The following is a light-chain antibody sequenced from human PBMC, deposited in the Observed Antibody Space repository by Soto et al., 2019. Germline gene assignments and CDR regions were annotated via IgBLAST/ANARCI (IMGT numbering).Light chain of an antibody. J-gene: IGLJ2*01. V-gene: IGLV1-40*01. CDR3: QSYDSGLTGVV. CDR1: SSNIGAGYD. CDR2: GNS. Sequence: QSVLTQPPSVSGAPGQRVTISCTGSSSNIGAGYDVHWYQQLPGTAPKLLISGNSNRPSVVADRFSGATSGTSASLAITGLQAEDEADYYCQSYDSGLTGVVFGGGTKLTVL.